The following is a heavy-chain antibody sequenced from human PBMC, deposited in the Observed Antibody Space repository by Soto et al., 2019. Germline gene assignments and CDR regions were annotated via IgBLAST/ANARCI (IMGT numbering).Heavy chain of an antibody. V-gene: IGHV3-23*01. J-gene: IGHJ6*02. D-gene: IGHD6-19*01. CDR1: GFTFSSYA. Sequence: LRLSCAASGFTFSSYAMSWVRQAPGKGLEWVSLISDTGGNTYYADSAKGRFTISRDNSKNTLYLQMNSLRAEDTAVYYCAKALGSGTGGAYGMDVWGQGTTVTVSS. CDR3: AKALGSGTGGAYGMDV. CDR2: ISDTGGNT.